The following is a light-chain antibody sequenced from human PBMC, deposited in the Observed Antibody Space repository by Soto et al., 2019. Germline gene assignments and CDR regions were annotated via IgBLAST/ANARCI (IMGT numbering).Light chain of an antibody. J-gene: IGKJ4*01. V-gene: IGKV1-9*01. Sequence: DIQLTQSPSFLSASVGDRVTITCRASQGISSYLAWYQLKPGKAPKVLIYAASPLQSGVPSRFSGSGYGTEFTLTISSLQPEDFATYYCHQLNSYPLTFGGGTTVEI. CDR2: AAS. CDR1: QGISSY. CDR3: HQLNSYPLT.